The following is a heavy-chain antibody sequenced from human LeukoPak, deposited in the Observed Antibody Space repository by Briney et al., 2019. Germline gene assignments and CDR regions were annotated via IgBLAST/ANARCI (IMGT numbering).Heavy chain of an antibody. D-gene: IGHD2-15*01. V-gene: IGHV4-34*01. Sequence: SETLSLTCAVYGGSFSGYYWSWIRQPPGKGLEWIGEINHSGSTNYNPSLKGRVTISVDTSKNQFSLKLSSVTAADTAVYYCARFIAATRGGGMDVWGQGTTATVSS. J-gene: IGHJ6*01. CDR1: GGSFSGYY. CDR2: INHSGST. CDR3: ARFIAATRGGGMDV.